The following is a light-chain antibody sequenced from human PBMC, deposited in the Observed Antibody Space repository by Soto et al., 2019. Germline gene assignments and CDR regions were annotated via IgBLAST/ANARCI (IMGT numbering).Light chain of an antibody. Sequence: DIQMTQSPSSLSASVGDRVTITCQASQDITNYLNWYQQKPGQAPKLLIYDVSNLETGVPPRFSGSGSGTHFTFTIISLQPEDIATYYCQQYDNLPLTFGGGTKVDI. CDR2: DVS. J-gene: IGKJ4*01. CDR3: QQYDNLPLT. V-gene: IGKV1-33*01. CDR1: QDITNY.